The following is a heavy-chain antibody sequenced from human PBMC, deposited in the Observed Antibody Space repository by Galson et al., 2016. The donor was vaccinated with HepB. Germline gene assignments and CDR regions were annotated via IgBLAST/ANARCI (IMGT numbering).Heavy chain of an antibody. V-gene: IGHV3-7*04. CDR2: IKKDGSEK. J-gene: IGHJ4*01. Sequence: SLRLSCAASGFTFSNYWMSWVRQSPGKGLEWVANIKKDGSEKYYVDSVKGRFSISRDNAKNSLFLQMDSLTAEDTAVYYCARGSYYGSGAYGIYFDYWGHGTLVTVSS. CDR3: ARGSYYGSGAYGIYFDY. D-gene: IGHD3-10*01. CDR1: GFTFSNYW.